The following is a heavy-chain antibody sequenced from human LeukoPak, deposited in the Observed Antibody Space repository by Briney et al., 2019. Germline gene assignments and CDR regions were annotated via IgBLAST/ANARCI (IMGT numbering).Heavy chain of an antibody. CDR2: ITTGSQYI. D-gene: IGHD1-1*01. V-gene: IGHV3-21*01. Sequence: GGSLRLSCAASGFIFNTYDMNWVRQAPGEGLEWVSLITTGSQYIFYADSVKGRFTISRDNAKSSLFLQMNSLRVDDTAVYYCAKETQLTVSALFDYWGQGTLVTVSS. J-gene: IGHJ4*02. CDR1: GFIFNTYD. CDR3: AKETQLTVSALFDY.